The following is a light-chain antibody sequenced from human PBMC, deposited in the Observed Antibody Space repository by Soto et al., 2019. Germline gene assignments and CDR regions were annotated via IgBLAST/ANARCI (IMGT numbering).Light chain of an antibody. J-gene: IGKJ5*01. CDR3: QQRSNWIT. V-gene: IGKV3-15*01. CDR2: GAS. CDR1: QSVSSK. Sequence: EIVMTQSPATLSLSPGERVTLSCRASQSVSSKLAWYQQKPGQAPRLLIYGASIRATDIPARFSGSGSGTEFTLTISRLQSEDFAVYYCQQRSNWITFGQGTRLEIK.